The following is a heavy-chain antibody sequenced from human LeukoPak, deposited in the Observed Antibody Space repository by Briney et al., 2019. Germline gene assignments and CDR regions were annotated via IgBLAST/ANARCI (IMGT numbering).Heavy chain of an antibody. Sequence: PGGALRLSCAASGFTFSSYSMNWVRQAPGKGLEWVSSISSSSSYIYYADSVKGRFTISRDNAKNSLYLQMNSLRAEDTAVYYCARTRLAYCGGDCYSGTNFDYWGQGTLVTVSS. CDR2: ISSSSSYI. V-gene: IGHV3-21*04. D-gene: IGHD2-21*02. CDR3: ARTRLAYCGGDCYSGTNFDY. CDR1: GFTFSSYS. J-gene: IGHJ4*02.